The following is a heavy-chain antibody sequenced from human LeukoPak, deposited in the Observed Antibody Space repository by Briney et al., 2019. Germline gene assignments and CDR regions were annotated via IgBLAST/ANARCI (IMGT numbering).Heavy chain of an antibody. V-gene: IGHV3-69-1*01. CDR2: ISRNSRI. CDR1: GLTFSNFG. CDR3: ARGHKLWFRELSFDY. J-gene: IGHJ4*02. D-gene: IGHD3-10*01. Sequence: GGSLRLSCAASGLTFSNFGMSWVRQAPGKGLEWVSTISRNSRIYYADSVKGRFTISRDNAKDSLYLQMNSLRAEDTAVYYCARGHKLWFRELSFDYWGQGTLVTVSS.